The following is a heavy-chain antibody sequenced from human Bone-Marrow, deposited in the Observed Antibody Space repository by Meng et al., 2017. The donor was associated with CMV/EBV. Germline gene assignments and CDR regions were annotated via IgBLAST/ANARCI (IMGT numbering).Heavy chain of an antibody. CDR1: GFTFSSYA. Sequence: GESLKISCAASGFTFSSYAMSWVRQAPGKGLEWVSAISGSGGSTYYADSVKGRFTISRDNSKNTLYLQMNSLRAEDTAVYYCAKRVDYDFWSGYSPYYYGMDVCGQGTTVTVSS. CDR3: AKRVDYDFWSGYSPYYYGMDV. V-gene: IGHV3-23*01. CDR2: ISGSGGST. D-gene: IGHD3-3*01. J-gene: IGHJ6*02.